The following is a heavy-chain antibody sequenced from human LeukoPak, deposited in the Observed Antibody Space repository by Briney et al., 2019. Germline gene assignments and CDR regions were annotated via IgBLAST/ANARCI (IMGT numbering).Heavy chain of an antibody. J-gene: IGHJ4*02. V-gene: IGHV3-23*01. CDR2: ISGSGGGT. CDR3: AKTTTGYSSGRYPGWPVDY. CDR1: GFTFSSYA. D-gene: IGHD6-19*01. Sequence: GGSLRLSCAASGFTFSSYAVSWVRQAPGKGLEWVSAISGSGGGTYYADSVKGRFTISRDNSKNTLYLQMNSLSTEDTAVYYCAKTTTGYSSGRYPGWPVDYWGQGTLVTVSS.